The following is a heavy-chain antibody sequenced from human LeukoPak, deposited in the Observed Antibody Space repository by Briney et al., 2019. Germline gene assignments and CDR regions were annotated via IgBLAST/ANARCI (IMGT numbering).Heavy chain of an antibody. J-gene: IGHJ4*02. CDR3: AGPPHHCSSTSCYLGY. V-gene: IGHV1-69*05. CDR1: GGTFSSYA. D-gene: IGHD2-2*01. CDR2: IIPIFGTA. Sequence: ASVKVSCKASGGTFSSYAISWVRQAPGQGLEWMGGIIPIFGTANYAQKFQGRVTITTDESTSTAYMELSSLRSEDTAVYYCAGPPHHCSSTSCYLGYWGQGTLVTVSS.